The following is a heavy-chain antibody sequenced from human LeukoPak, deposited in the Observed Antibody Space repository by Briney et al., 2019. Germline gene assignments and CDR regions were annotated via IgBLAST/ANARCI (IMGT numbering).Heavy chain of an antibody. CDR3: ARARIPAAGNAYYYYGMDV. CDR1: GGTFSSYA. Sequence: ASVKVSCKASGGTFSSYAISWVRQAPGQGLEWMGWINTNTGNPTYAQGFTGRFVFSLDTSVSTAYLQISSLKAEDTAVYYCARARIPAAGNAYYYYGMDVWGQGTTVTVSS. D-gene: IGHD6-13*01. V-gene: IGHV7-4-1*02. CDR2: INTNTGNP. J-gene: IGHJ6*02.